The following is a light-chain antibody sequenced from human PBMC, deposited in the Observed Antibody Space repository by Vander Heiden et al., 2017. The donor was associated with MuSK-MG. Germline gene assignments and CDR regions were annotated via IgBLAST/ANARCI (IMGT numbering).Light chain of an antibody. CDR2: AES. Sequence: DIQMTQSPSSLSASVGDRVTITCRASQGISNYLAWYQQKPGKVPKLLIYAESTLQSGVQSRFSGSGSGTDFTLTISNLQPEDVATYDCQKYKAFGQGTKVEIK. CDR3: QKYKA. CDR1: QGISNY. V-gene: IGKV1-27*01. J-gene: IGKJ1*01.